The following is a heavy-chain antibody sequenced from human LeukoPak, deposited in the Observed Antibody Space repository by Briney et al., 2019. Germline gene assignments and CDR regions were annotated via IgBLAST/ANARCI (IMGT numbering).Heavy chain of an antibody. V-gene: IGHV4-38-2*02. CDR1: GYSISSGYY. Sequence: SETLSLTCSVSGYSISSGYYWGWIRQPPGKGLEWIGSIYYSGSTYCNPSLKSRVTISVDTSKNQFSLKLSSVTAADTAVYYCARQVIAAADNYYFDYWGQGTLVTVSS. CDR3: ARQVIAAADNYYFDY. D-gene: IGHD6-13*01. CDR2: IYYSGST. J-gene: IGHJ4*02.